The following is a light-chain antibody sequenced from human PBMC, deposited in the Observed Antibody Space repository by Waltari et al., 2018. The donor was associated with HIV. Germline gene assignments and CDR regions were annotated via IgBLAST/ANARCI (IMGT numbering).Light chain of an antibody. CDR3: QQYNSHSYA. CDR1: QIIDNW. V-gene: IGKV1-5*03. J-gene: IGKJ2*01. CDR2: KTS. Sequence: DVQMTKSRSTLSAGVGVKVTITCRASQIIDNWLAWYQQKPGQPPKLLIYKTSYLETGVPSRFSGSVSGADFTLIIDGLQPDDFATYYCQQYNSHSYAFGQGTKVDVK.